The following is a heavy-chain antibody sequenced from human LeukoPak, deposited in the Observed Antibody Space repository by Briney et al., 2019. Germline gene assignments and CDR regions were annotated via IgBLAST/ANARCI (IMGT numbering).Heavy chain of an antibody. CDR2: INPNSGGT. CDR1: GYTFTGYY. Sequence: ASVKVSCKASGYTFTGYYMHWVRQAPGQGLEWMGWINPNSGGTNYAQKFQGRVTMTRDTSISTAYMELSRLRSDDTAVYYCARDTGYSSGWGNWFDPWGQGTLVTVSS. J-gene: IGHJ5*02. V-gene: IGHV1-2*02. CDR3: ARDTGYSSGWGNWFDP. D-gene: IGHD6-19*01.